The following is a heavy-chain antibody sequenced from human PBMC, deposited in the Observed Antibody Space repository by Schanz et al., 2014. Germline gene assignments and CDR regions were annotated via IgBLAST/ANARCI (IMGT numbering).Heavy chain of an antibody. Sequence: QVQLVESGGGVVQPGRSLRLSCAASGFTFSSYAMHWVRQAPGKGLEWVALISNDGSIKYYADSVEGRSTISRDNSRNTLYLQMNSLRTEDTAVYYCASPSGYSDYGTYFDFWGQGTLVTVSS. D-gene: IGHD5-12*01. CDR2: ISNDGSIK. CDR3: ASPSGYSDYGTYFDF. CDR1: GFTFSSYA. V-gene: IGHV3-30-3*01. J-gene: IGHJ4*02.